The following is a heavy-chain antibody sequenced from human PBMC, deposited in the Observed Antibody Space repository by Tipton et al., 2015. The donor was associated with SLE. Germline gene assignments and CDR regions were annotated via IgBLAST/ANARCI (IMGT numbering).Heavy chain of an antibody. CDR3: AGGFYYGSGTFSDFEY. V-gene: IGHV4-4*02. CDR1: GGSISSNTW. Sequence: TLSLTCTVSGGSISSNTWWNWVRQPPGMGLEWIGEIRHRGTTNYNPSLKSRVTISVDKSKSQFSLKLSSVTAADTAVYYCAGGFYYGSGTFSDFEYWSQGTLSTVSS. CDR2: IRHRGTT. J-gene: IGHJ4*02. D-gene: IGHD3-10*01.